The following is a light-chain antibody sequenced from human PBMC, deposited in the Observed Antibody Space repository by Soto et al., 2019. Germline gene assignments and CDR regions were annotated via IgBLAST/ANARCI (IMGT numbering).Light chain of an antibody. J-gene: IGKJ1*01. CDR1: QSVSIN. CDR2: GAS. V-gene: IGKV3-15*01. Sequence: IVVTQSPATLSLSPGERAILSCRASQSVSINLAWFQQKPGQSPRLLIYGASTRATGIPARFSGSGSGTEFTLTISSLQPDDFATYYCQQYNAYPWTFGQGTKVEIK. CDR3: QQYNAYPWT.